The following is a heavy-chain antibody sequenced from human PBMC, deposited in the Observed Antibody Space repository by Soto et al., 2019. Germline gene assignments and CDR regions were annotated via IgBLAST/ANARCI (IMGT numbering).Heavy chain of an antibody. CDR2: IYHSGST. D-gene: IGHD6-19*01. Sequence: SETLSLTCAVSGGSISSSNWWSWVRQPPGKGLEWIGEIYHSGSTNYNPCLKSRVTISVDKSKNKFSLNPTSVTAADPAVYYVARDRRISVAPTGRSNFYNDRGVWGQGTTVTVSS. V-gene: IGHV4-4*02. CDR3: ARDRRISVAPTGRSNFYNDRGV. J-gene: IGHJ6*02. CDR1: GGSISSSNW.